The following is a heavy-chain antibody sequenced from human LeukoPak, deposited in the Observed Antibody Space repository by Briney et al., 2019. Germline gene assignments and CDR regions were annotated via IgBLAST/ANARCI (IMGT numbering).Heavy chain of an antibody. CDR2: IYYSGST. Sequence: SETLSLTCTVSGGSISSYYWSWIRQPPGKGLEWIGYIYYSGSTNYNPSLKSRVTISVDTSKIQFSLKLSSVTAADTAVYYCARHGLDWYFDLWGRGTLVTVSS. CDR3: ARHGLDWYFDL. V-gene: IGHV4-59*08. J-gene: IGHJ2*01. D-gene: IGHD1-14*01. CDR1: GGSISSYY.